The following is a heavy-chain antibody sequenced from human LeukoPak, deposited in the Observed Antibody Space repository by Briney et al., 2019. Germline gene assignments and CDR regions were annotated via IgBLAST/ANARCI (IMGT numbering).Heavy chain of an antibody. V-gene: IGHV3-7*01. CDR1: GFTFSGYW. CDR3: GKSMDV. Sequence: GGSLRLSCAASGFTFSGYWKSWVRQAPGKGLEWVANIKQDGSERYYVDSVKGRFTISRDNAKNSLYLQMNSLRAEDTAVYYCGKSMDVWGKGTTVTVSS. J-gene: IGHJ6*03. CDR2: IKQDGSER.